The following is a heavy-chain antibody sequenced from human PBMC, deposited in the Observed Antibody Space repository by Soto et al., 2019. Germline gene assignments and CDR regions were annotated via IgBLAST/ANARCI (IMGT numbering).Heavy chain of an antibody. CDR3: AISIAAAGHHSYGMDV. CDR2: IIPIFGTA. D-gene: IGHD6-13*01. Sequence: QVQLVQSGAEVKKPGSSVKVSCKASGGTFSSYAISWVRQAPGQGLEWMGGIIPIFGTANYAQKFKGRVTITADESTRPAYMAVSSLRSEDTDVYYCAISIAAAGHHSYGMDVWCQGTTVTVSS. V-gene: IGHV1-69*12. J-gene: IGHJ6*02. CDR1: GGTFSSYA.